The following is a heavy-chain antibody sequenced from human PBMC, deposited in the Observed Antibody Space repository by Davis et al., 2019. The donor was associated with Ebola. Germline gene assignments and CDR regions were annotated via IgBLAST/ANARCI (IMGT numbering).Heavy chain of an antibody. J-gene: IGHJ4*02. CDR1: GFTFGDYG. D-gene: IGHD1-7*01. V-gene: IGHV3-9*01. CDR3: TRGNWNYPN. CDR2: ISWNSGTI. Sequence: GGSLRLSCAASGFTFGDYGMHWVRQPPGKGLEWVSRISWNSGTIEYADSVKGRFTISRDNGGNTLFLQMNSLRADDSAMYYCTRGNWNYPNWGQGTLVTVSS.